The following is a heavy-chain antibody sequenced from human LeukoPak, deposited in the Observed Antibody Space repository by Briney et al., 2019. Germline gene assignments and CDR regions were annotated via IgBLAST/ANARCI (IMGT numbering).Heavy chain of an antibody. D-gene: IGHD6-13*01. CDR1: GGSISGGKDF. Sequence: SETLSLTCTVSGGSISGGKDFWGWIRQPPGKGLERIGSIFYSGSTYYNPSLKSRVTISVDTSRNEFSLKVMSATVADTAVYYCARRGITYSSSFFEFWGQGALVTVSS. V-gene: IGHV4-39*01. J-gene: IGHJ4*02. CDR2: IFYSGST. CDR3: ARRGITYSSSFFEF.